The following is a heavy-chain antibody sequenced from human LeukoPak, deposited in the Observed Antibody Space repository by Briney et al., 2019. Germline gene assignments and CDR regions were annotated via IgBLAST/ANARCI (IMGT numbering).Heavy chain of an antibody. D-gene: IGHD1-1*01. CDR3: AKMNGYMDV. J-gene: IGHJ6*03. V-gene: IGHV3-23*01. CDR1: GFTFSSSA. Sequence: GGSLRLSCTASGFTFSSSAITWVRQAPGKGLEWVSGISGSGSGTYYAGFVKGRFTIARDKSKNTMYLEMNSLRAEDTAVYYCAKMNGYMDVWGKRTTVSVSS. CDR2: ISGSGSGT.